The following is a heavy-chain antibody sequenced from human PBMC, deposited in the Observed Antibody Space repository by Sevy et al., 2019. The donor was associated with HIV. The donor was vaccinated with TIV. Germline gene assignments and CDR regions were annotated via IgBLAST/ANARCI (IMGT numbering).Heavy chain of an antibody. V-gene: IGHV1-8*01. D-gene: IGHD3-22*01. J-gene: IGHJ4*02. CDR1: GYTFTTYD. CDR3: ARIDSSGYMGNFDY. Sequence: ASVKVSCKSSGYTFTTYDINWVRQATGQGLEWMGWMNPNSGNTGYAQKFQGRVTMTRNTSISTAYMELSSLRSEDTAVYYCARIDSSGYMGNFDYWGQGTLVTVSS. CDR2: MNPNSGNT.